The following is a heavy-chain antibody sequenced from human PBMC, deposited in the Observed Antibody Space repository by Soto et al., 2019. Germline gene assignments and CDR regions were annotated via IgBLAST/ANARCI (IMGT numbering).Heavy chain of an antibody. J-gene: IGHJ4*02. V-gene: IGHV1-69*10. D-gene: IGHD3-16*01. CDR2: IVPIHGMK. Sequence: SVKVSCKASGGTFSDYAFSWVRQAPGQRLEWMGGIVPIHGMKSYAQNFQGRVTLTADESTRRVYMELSGLTSKDTAVYYCAKDRGTPMMLAVWDSWGQGTQVTVSS. CDR3: AKDRGTPMMLAVWDS. CDR1: GGTFSDYA.